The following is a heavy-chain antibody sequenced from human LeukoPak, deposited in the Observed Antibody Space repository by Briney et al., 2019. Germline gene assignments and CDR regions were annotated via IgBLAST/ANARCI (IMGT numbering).Heavy chain of an antibody. CDR3: AKDLVSGYDWEDY. D-gene: IGHD5-12*01. Sequence: GGSLRLSCAASGFTFSSYGMHWVRQAPGKGLEWVAVISYDGSNKYYADSVKGRFTISRDNSKNTLYLQMNSLRAEDTAVYYCAKDLVSGYDWEDYWGQGTLVTVSS. V-gene: IGHV3-30*18. CDR2: ISYDGSNK. CDR1: GFTFSSYG. J-gene: IGHJ4*02.